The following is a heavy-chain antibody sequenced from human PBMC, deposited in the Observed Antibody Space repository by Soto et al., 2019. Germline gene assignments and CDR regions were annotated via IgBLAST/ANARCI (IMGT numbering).Heavy chain of an antibody. CDR1: GGSVSSGSYY. D-gene: IGHD6-25*01. V-gene: IGHV4-61*01. CDR2: IYYSGST. Sequence: QVQLQESGPGLVKPSETLSLTCTVSGGSVSSGSYYWSWIRQPPGKGLEWIGYIYYSGSTNYNPSLTSRVTMSVDTSKNQFSLKLSSVTAADTAVYYCAREGAALDYWGQGTLVTVSS. J-gene: IGHJ4*02. CDR3: AREGAALDY.